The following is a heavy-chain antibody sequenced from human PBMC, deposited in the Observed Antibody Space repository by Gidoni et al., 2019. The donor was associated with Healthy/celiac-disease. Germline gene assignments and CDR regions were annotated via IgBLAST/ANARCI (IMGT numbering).Heavy chain of an antibody. J-gene: IGHJ5*02. Sequence: QVQLQQSGPGPVQPSQTLSLTCAISGDSVSSNSAAWNWIRQSPSRGLEWLGRTYYRSKWYNDYAVSVKSRITINPDTSKNQFSLQLNSVTPEDTAVYYCARGGDSEQQLVTDWFDPWGQGTLVTVSS. CDR2: TYYRSKWYN. CDR1: GDSVSSNSAA. CDR3: ARGGDSEQQLVTDWFDP. D-gene: IGHD6-13*01. V-gene: IGHV6-1*01.